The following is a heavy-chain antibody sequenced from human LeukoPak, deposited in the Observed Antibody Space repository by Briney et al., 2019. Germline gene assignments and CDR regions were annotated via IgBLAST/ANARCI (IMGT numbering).Heavy chain of an antibody. Sequence: ASVKVSCKASGYTFTSYGISWVRQAPGQGLEWMGWISAYNGNTNYAQKLQGRVTMTTDTSTSTAYMGLRSLRSDDTAVYYCARDLREDDYGDYAVDYWGQGTLVTVSS. V-gene: IGHV1-18*01. CDR3: ARDLREDDYGDYAVDY. CDR1: GYTFTSYG. D-gene: IGHD4-17*01. J-gene: IGHJ4*02. CDR2: ISAYNGNT.